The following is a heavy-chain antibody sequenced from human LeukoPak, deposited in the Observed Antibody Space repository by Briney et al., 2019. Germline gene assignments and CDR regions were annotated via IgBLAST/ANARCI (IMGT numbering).Heavy chain of an antibody. Sequence: ASVKVSCKASGYTFTGYYMHWVRQAPGHGLEWMGWINPKTLGTNYAQKFRGRVTMTRDTSTSTVYMELSSLRSEDTAVYYCARGHYESSGYYLGYWGQGTLATVSS. D-gene: IGHD3-22*01. J-gene: IGHJ4*02. CDR3: ARGHYESSGYYLGY. CDR2: INPKTLGT. CDR1: GYTFTGYY. V-gene: IGHV1-2*02.